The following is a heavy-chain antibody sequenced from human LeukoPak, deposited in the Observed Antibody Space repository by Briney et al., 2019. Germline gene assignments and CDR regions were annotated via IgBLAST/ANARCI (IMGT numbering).Heavy chain of an antibody. CDR1: GGSISSSSYY. J-gene: IGHJ3*02. V-gene: IGHV4-39*07. Sequence: SETLSLTCTVSGGSISSSSYYWGWIRQPPGKGLEWIGSIYYSGSTYYNPSLKSRVTISVDTSKNQFSLKLSSVTAADTAVYYCARGKRSGSYYLDAFDIWGQGTMVTVSS. CDR2: IYYSGST. CDR3: ARGKRSGSYYLDAFDI. D-gene: IGHD1-26*01.